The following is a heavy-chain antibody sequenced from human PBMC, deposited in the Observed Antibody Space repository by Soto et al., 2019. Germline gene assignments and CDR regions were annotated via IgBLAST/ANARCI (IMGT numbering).Heavy chain of an antibody. CDR1: GYTFTSYG. CDR3: ARGGDCSGGSCYWNYYYYGMDV. Sequence: ASVKVSCKASGYTFTSYGISWVRQAPGQGLEWMGWISAYNGNTNYAQKLQGRVTMTTDTSTSTAYMELRSLRSDDTAVYYCARGGDCSGGSCYWNYYYYGMDVRGQGTTVTASS. CDR2: ISAYNGNT. J-gene: IGHJ6*02. V-gene: IGHV1-18*04. D-gene: IGHD2-15*01.